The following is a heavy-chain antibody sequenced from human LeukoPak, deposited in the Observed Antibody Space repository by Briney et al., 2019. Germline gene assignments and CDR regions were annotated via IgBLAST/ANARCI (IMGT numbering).Heavy chain of an antibody. Sequence: GGSLRLSCATSGFTFSNFDMYWVRQAPGKGLEWVSLILFDESNRYYADSVRGRFTISRDISKNTVYLQMNSLRAEDTAIYYCAKSDVDTVMVIKHWGQGALVTVSS. CDR3: AKSDVDTVMVIKH. V-gene: IGHV3-30*02. CDR1: GFTFSNFD. CDR2: ILFDESNR. J-gene: IGHJ4*02. D-gene: IGHD5-18*01.